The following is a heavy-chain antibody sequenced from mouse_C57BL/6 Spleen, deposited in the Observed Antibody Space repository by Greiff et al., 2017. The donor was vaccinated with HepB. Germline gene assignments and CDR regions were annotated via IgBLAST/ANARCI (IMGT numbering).Heavy chain of an antibody. CDR3: ARSGLLIDDGISFDY. D-gene: IGHD1-1*01. CDR2: IYPGDGDT. CDR1: GYAFSSYW. V-gene: IGHV1-80*01. Sequence: VQLQQSGAELVKPGASVKISCKASGYAFSSYWMNWVKQRPGKGLEWIGQIYPGDGDTNYNGKFKGKATLTADKSSSTAYMQLSSLTSEDSSVYFCARSGLLIDDGISFDYWGQGTTLTVSS. J-gene: IGHJ2*01.